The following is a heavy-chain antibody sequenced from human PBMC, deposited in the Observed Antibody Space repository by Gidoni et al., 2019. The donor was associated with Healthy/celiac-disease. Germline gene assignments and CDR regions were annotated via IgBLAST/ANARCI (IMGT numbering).Heavy chain of an antibody. CDR3: ASVDYEDWFDP. V-gene: IGHV4-39*07. D-gene: IGHD4-17*01. Sequence: QLQLQSSGSGLVKPSETLSLTCTVSGGSISSSSYYWGWIRQPPGKGLEWIGSIYYSGSTYYNPSLKSRVTISVDTSKNQFSLKLSSVTAADTAVYYCASVDYEDWFDPWGQGTLVTVSS. CDR2: IYYSGST. J-gene: IGHJ5*02. CDR1: GGSISSSSYY.